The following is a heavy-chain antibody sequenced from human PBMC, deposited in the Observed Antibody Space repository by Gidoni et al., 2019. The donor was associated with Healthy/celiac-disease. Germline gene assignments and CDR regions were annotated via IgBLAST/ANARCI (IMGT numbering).Heavy chain of an antibody. CDR1: GFPFISYS. D-gene: IGHD1-26*01. V-gene: IGHV3-48*02. Sequence: EVQLVESGGGLVQPAGSLRLSCAASGFPFISYSMNWVRQAPGKGLEWVSYSSSSSSTIYYADSVKGRFTISRDNAKNSLYLQMNSLRDEDTAVEYWARDRWELNRSADAFDIWGQGTMVTVSS. CDR2: SSSSSSTI. CDR3: ARDRWELNRSADAFDI. J-gene: IGHJ3*02.